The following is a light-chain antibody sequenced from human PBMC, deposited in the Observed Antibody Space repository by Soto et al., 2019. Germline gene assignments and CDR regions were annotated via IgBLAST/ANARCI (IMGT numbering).Light chain of an antibody. Sequence: EIVLTQSPGTLSLSPGERATLSCRASQSVTYSFLAWYQQKPGQAPRLLIYGASSRATGIPDRFSGSGSGTDFTLTISRLEPEDFAVYYCQQDGSSPLTVGGGTKVEIK. V-gene: IGKV3-20*01. CDR1: QSVTYSF. CDR3: QQDGSSPLT. CDR2: GAS. J-gene: IGKJ4*01.